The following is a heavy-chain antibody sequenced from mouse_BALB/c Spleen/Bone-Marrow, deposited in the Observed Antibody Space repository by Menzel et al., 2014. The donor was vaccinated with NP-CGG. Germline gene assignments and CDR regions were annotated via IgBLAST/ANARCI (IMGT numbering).Heavy chain of an antibody. V-gene: IGHV1S81*02. CDR3: ARGFVY. Sequence: VQLQQSGAELVKPGASVKLSCKASGYTFTNYWMHWVKQRPGQGLEWIGEINPSNGRTNYSEKFKSKATLTVDKSSSTAYMQLSSLTSEDSAVYYCARGFVYWGQGTTLTVSS. CDR1: GYTFTNYW. J-gene: IGHJ2*01. CDR2: INPSNGRT.